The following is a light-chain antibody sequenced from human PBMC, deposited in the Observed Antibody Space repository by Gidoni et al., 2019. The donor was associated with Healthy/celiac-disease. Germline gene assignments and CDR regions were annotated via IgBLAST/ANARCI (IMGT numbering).Light chain of an antibody. Sequence: QSVLTQPPSVSGAPGQRVTIACTGSSPTSGAGYDVHRYQQLPGTAPKLLIYGNRNRPSGVPDRFSGSKSGTSASLAITGLQAEDEADYYCQSYDSSLSGSWVFGGGTKLTVL. CDR3: QSYDSSLSGSWV. J-gene: IGLJ3*02. V-gene: IGLV1-40*01. CDR1: SPTSGAGYD. CDR2: GNR.